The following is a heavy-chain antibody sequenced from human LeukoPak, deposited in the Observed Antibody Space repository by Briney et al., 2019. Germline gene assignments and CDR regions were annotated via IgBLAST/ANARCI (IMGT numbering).Heavy chain of an antibody. Sequence: GGSLRLSCAASGFTFSSYAMSWVRQAPGKGLEWVSAISGSGDSTYYAVSVKGRFTISRDNSKITLYLQMNSLRAEDTAVYYCAKENGDYVREYYFDYWGQGTLVTVSS. CDR1: GFTFSSYA. CDR2: ISGSGDST. J-gene: IGHJ4*02. D-gene: IGHD4-17*01. CDR3: AKENGDYVREYYFDY. V-gene: IGHV3-23*01.